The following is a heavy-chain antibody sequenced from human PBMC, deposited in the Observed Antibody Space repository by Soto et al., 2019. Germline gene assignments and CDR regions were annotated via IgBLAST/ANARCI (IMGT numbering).Heavy chain of an antibody. V-gene: IGHV1-69*13. CDR2: IIPIFGTA. D-gene: IGHD3-9*01. J-gene: IGHJ4*02. Sequence: ASVKVSCKASGGTFSSYAISWVRQAPGQGLEWMGGIIPIFGTANYAQKFQGRVTITADESTSTAYMELSSLRSEDTAVYYCARASPVLRYFDWLLAYWGQGTLVTVSS. CDR3: ARASPVLRYFDWLLAY. CDR1: GGTFSSYA.